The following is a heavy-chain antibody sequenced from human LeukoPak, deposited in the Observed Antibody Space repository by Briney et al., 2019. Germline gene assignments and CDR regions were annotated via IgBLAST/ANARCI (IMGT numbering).Heavy chain of an antibody. J-gene: IGHJ4*02. CDR3: ASAGGDSRSPLPFYY. Sequence: PGGSLRLSCAASGFAFGSYWMSWARQAPGKGLEWVANIKQDGSEKYYVDSVKGRFTISRDNAENSLSLQMNSLRAEDTAVYYCASAGGDSRSPLPFYYWGQGTLVTVSS. CDR2: IKQDGSEK. V-gene: IGHV3-7*03. CDR1: GFAFGSYW. D-gene: IGHD3-22*01.